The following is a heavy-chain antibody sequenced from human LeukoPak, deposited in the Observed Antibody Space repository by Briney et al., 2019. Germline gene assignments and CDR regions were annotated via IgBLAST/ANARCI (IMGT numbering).Heavy chain of an antibody. CDR2: IIPIFVTA. CDR3: ARCSSTSCSEFDP. V-gene: IGHV1-69*05. D-gene: IGHD2-2*01. Sequence: GASVTVSFRASGGTFSSYAISWVRQAPGQGREWMGEIIPIFVTANYAQKFQGRVTITTDESTSTAYMELSSLRSEDTAVYYCARCSSTSCSEFDPWGQGTLVTVSS. J-gene: IGHJ5*02. CDR1: GGTFSSYA.